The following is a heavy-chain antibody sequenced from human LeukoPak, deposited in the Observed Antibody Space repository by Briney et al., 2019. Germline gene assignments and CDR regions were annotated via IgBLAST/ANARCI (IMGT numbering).Heavy chain of an antibody. Sequence: SETLSLTCTVSGGSISSGDYYWSWIRQPPGKGLEWIGYIYYSGSTYYNPSLKIRVTISVDTSKNQFSLKLSSVTAADTAVYYCARSAYYYVHFDYWGQGTLVTVSS. D-gene: IGHD3-22*01. CDR2: IYYSGST. J-gene: IGHJ4*02. CDR3: ARSAYYYVHFDY. V-gene: IGHV4-30-4*01. CDR1: GGSISSGDYY.